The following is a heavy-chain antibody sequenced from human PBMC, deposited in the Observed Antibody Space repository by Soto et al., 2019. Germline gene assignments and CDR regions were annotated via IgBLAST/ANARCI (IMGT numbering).Heavy chain of an antibody. J-gene: IGHJ6*02. CDR3: ASDLVGASDSYGLDV. D-gene: IGHD1-26*01. Sequence: LRLSCAASGFTLGRYGMSWVRQAPGKGLEWVAVISYDGSNKYYADSVKGRFTISRDNSKNTLYLQMNSLRAEDTAVYYCASDLVGASDSYGLDVWGQGTPVTVSS. V-gene: IGHV3-30*03. CDR1: GFTLGRYG. CDR2: ISYDGSNK.